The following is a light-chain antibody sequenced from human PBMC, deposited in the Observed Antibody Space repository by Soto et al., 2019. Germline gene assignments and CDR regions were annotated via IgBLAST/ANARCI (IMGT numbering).Light chain of an antibody. V-gene: IGKV3-20*01. Sequence: EIVLTQYPGTLSLSPGERATLSCRASQYISSNLAWYQQKPGQAPRLLIYGASSRATGIPDRFSGSGSGTDFTLIISRLEPEDFAVYYCQQYGSSRWTFGQGTKVDIK. CDR2: GAS. CDR1: QYISSN. CDR3: QQYGSSRWT. J-gene: IGKJ1*01.